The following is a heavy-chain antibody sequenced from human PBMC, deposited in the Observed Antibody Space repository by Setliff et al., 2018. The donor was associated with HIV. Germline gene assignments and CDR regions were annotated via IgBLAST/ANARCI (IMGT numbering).Heavy chain of an antibody. D-gene: IGHD3-3*01. J-gene: IGHJ3*02. CDR2: IYYSGNT. CDR1: DGSISSSSYY. V-gene: IGHV4-39*01. Sequence: PSDTLSLTCNVSDGSISSSSYYWAWIRQPPGKGLEWIGTIYYSGNTYYRPSLKSRVTVSIDTSKNQFSLRLNSVTAADTAVYYCARQSGYTRGWDIFGLVAGSFDIWGQGTMVTVSS. CDR3: ARQSGYTRGWDIFGLVAGSFDI.